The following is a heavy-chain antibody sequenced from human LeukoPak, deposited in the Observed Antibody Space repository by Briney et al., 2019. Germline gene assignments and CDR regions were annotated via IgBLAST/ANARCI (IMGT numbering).Heavy chain of an antibody. CDR1: GGSISSYY. CDR2: IYNSGST. D-gene: IGHD3-3*01. J-gene: IGHJ4*02. Sequence: SETLSLTCTVSGGSISSYYCTWIRQPPGKGLEWIGNIYNSGSTNYNPSLKSRVTISLDKPKNQFSLKLSSVTAADTAVYYCATSTLRFSENWGQGTLVTVSS. CDR3: ATSTLRFSEN. V-gene: IGHV4-59*08.